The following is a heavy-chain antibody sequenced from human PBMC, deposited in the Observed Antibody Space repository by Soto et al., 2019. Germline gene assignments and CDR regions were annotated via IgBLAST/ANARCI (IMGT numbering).Heavy chain of an antibody. CDR1: SGSISSSNW. D-gene: IGHD4-17*01. CDR3: ARGYSDYGDYGVSWYFDL. V-gene: IGHV4-4*02. J-gene: IGHJ2*01. Sequence: QVQLQESGPGLVKPSGTLSLTCAVSSGSISSSNWWSWVRQPPGRGLEGIGEIYHSGSTNYNPSLQSRVTISVDKSKNQFSLKLSSVTAADTAVYYCARGYSDYGDYGVSWYFDLWGRGTLVTVSS. CDR2: IYHSGST.